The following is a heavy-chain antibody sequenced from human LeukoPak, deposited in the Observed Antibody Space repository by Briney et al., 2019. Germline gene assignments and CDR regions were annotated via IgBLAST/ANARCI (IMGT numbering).Heavy chain of an antibody. V-gene: IGHV3-23*01. CDR1: GFTFSSYA. J-gene: IGHJ3*02. CDR3: AQEGSITMIVVVISAFDI. Sequence: PGGSLRLSCAASGFTFSSYAMSWVRQAPGKGLEWVSAISGSGGSTYYADSVKGRFTISRDNSKNTLYLQMNSLRAEDTAVYYCAQEGSITMIVVVISAFDIWGQGTMVTVSS. D-gene: IGHD3-22*01. CDR2: ISGSGGST.